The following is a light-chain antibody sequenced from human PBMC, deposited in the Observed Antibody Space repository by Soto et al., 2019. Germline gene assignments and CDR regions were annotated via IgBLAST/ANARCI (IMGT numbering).Light chain of an antibody. CDR2: EVN. V-gene: IGLV2-8*01. J-gene: IGLJ2*01. CDR1: SSDVGGYNF. Sequence: QSALTRPPSASGSPGQSVTIPCTGTSSDVGGYNFVSWYQQHPGKAPKLMIYEVNKRPSGVPDRFSGSKSGNTASLTVSGLQAEDEADYYCSSHAGSINLIFGGGTKLTVL. CDR3: SSHAGSINLI.